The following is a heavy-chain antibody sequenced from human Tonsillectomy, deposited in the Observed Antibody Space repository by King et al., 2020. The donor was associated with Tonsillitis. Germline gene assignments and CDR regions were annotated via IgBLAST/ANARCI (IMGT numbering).Heavy chain of an antibody. CDR3: ARPLFGEQLLVPFDY. D-gene: IGHD6-19*01. J-gene: IGHJ4*02. CDR2: ISSSGSYT. V-gene: IGHV3-11*06. CDR1: GFTFSDYY. Sequence: VQLVESGGGLVKPGGSLRLSCAASGFTFSDYYMSWVRQAPGKGLEWVSYISSSGSYTVYADSVKGRLTISRDNAKNSLYLQMNSLRAEDTAVYYCARPLFGEQLLVPFDYWGQGTLVTVSS.